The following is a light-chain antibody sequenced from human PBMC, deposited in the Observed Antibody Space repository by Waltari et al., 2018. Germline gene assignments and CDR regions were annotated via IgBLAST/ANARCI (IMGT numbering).Light chain of an antibody. CDR2: DVT. CDR3: CSYAGKEYV. V-gene: IGLV2-8*01. J-gene: IGLJ1*01. CDR1: GSDIGASKS. Sequence: QSALTQPPSASGSPGQSVTIPCPGTGSDIGASKSFYWYQLHPAKAPKLMIYDVTKRPSGVPARFSGSKSGNTASLTVSGLQTEDEAEYYCCSYAGKEYVFGSGTKVTVL.